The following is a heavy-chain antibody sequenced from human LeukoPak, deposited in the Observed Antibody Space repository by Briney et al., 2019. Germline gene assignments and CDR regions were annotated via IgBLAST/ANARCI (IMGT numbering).Heavy chain of an antibody. J-gene: IGHJ4*02. CDR1: GYTFTGYY. V-gene: IGHV1-2*06. CDR3: ARAFSGSPSHFDS. CDR2: INPNSGGT. Sequence: ASVKVSCKDSGYTFTGYYMHWVRQAPGQGLEWMERINPNSGGTNSAQKLQGRVTMTRDTSITTAYMELSSLRSDDTAVYYCARAFSGSPSHFDSWGQGTLVTVSS. D-gene: IGHD1-26*01.